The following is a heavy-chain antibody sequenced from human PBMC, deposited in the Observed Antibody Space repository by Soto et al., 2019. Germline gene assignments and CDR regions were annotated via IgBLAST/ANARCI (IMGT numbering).Heavy chain of an antibody. D-gene: IGHD6-6*01. CDR1: GGSISSSSYY. Sequence: SETLSLTCTVSGGSISSSSYYWGWIRQPPGKGLEWIGSIYYSGSTYYNPSLKSRVTISVDTSKNQFSLKLSSVTAADTAVYYCASQHSSSSYFLPTTQFDPWGQGTLVTVSS. V-gene: IGHV4-39*01. CDR2: IYYSGST. J-gene: IGHJ5*02. CDR3: ASQHSSSSYFLPTTQFDP.